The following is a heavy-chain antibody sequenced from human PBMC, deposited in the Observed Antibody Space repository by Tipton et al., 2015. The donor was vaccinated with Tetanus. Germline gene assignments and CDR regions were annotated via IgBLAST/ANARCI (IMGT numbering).Heavy chain of an antibody. J-gene: IGHJ1*01. V-gene: IGHV4-4*02. CDR2: IHHNGRT. CDR3: ARGGSDWSWYLQH. Sequence: GLVKPSGTLSLTCVVSGDSIISSNWWSWVRQPPGKGLEWIGEIHHNGRTYYNPSLTSRVTMSVDKSQNHLSLKLTSVTAADTAVYYCARGGSDWSWYLQHWGQGTLVTVSS. D-gene: IGHD6-19*01. CDR1: GDSIISSNW.